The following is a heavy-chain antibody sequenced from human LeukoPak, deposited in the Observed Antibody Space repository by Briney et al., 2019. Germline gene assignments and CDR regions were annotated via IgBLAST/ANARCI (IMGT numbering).Heavy chain of an antibody. J-gene: IGHJ5*02. V-gene: IGHV1-24*01. CDR1: GYTLTELS. Sequence: ASVKVSCKVSGYTLTELSMHWVRQAPGKGLEWMGGFDPEDGETIYAQKFQGRVTMTEDTSTDTAYMELSSLRSEDTVVYYCAPSYTGYSSGWYWFDPWGQGTLVTVSS. CDR2: FDPEDGET. CDR3: APSYTGYSSGWYWFDP. D-gene: IGHD6-19*01.